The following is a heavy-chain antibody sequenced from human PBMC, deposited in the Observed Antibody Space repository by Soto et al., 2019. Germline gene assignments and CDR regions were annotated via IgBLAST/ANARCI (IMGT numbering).Heavy chain of an antibody. CDR1: GGTFSGSA. Sequence: PGGSLRLSCAASGGTFSGSAMHWVRQASGKGLEWVGRIRSKANSYATAYAASVKGRFTISRDDSKNTAYLQMNSLKTEDTAVYYCTRPGDYDSDYWGQGTLVTVSS. J-gene: IGHJ4*02. CDR3: TRPGDYDSDY. D-gene: IGHD2-21*02. CDR2: IRSKANSYAT. V-gene: IGHV3-73*01.